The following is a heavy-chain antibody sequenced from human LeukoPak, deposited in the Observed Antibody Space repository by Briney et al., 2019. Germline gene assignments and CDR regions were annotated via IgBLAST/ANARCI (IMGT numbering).Heavy chain of an antibody. D-gene: IGHD1-14*01. Sequence: GGSLRLSCAASGLTFSTCAMSWVRQAPGKGLEWVSGIGGTTSGTYYADSVKGRFTISRDNSKNTLFLQVNSLRAEDTAVYYCAKVRTYFYHGLDVWGQGTTVTVSS. CDR2: IGGTTSGT. CDR1: GLTFSTCA. V-gene: IGHV3-23*01. CDR3: AKVRTYFYHGLDV. J-gene: IGHJ6*02.